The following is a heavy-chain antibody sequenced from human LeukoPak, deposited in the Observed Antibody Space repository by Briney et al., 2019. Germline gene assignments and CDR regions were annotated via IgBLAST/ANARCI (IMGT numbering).Heavy chain of an antibody. J-gene: IGHJ6*02. CDR2: INHCGST. V-gene: IGHV4-39*07. D-gene: IGHD6-25*01. Sequence: SETLPLTCTVSGGSISSSSYYWGWIRQPPGKGLEWIGEINHCGSTNYNPSLKSRVTISVDTSKNQFSLKLSSVTAADTAVYYCARGQGGSYYYGMDVWGQGTTVTVSS. CDR3: ARGQGGSYYYGMDV. CDR1: GGSISSSSYY.